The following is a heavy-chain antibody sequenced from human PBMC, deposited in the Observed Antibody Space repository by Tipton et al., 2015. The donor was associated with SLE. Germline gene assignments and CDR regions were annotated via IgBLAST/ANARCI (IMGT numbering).Heavy chain of an antibody. CDR3: ARVVVECTSISCYNFDS. Sequence: TLSLTCTVSGGSISGHYWSWIRQPPGKGLEWIGHIYSSGTTNYNPSLKSRVSISVDTAKNQFSLKLNSVTAADTAVYYCARVVVECTSISCYNFDSWGQGTLVTVSS. D-gene: IGHD2-2*01. CDR1: GGSISGHY. J-gene: IGHJ4*02. V-gene: IGHV4-59*11. CDR2: IYSSGTT.